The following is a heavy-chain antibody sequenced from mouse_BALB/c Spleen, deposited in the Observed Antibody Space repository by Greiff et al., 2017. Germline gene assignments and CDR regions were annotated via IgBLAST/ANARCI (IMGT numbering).Heavy chain of an antibody. CDR1: GYTFTSYW. CDR2: INPSTGYT. Sequence: QVQLQQSGAELAKPGASVKMSCKASGYTFTSYWMHWVKQRPGQGLEWIGYINPSTGYTEYNQKFKDKATLTADKSSSTAYMQLSSLTSEDSALYYCARRELGWYFDVWGAGTTVTVSS. V-gene: IGHV1-7*01. D-gene: IGHD4-1*01. J-gene: IGHJ1*01. CDR3: ARRELGWYFDV.